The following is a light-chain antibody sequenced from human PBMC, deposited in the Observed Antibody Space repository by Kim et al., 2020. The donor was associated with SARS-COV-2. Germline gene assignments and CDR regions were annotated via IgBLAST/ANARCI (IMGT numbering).Light chain of an antibody. CDR1: QSVSSN. V-gene: IGKV3-15*01. J-gene: IGKJ4*01. CDR3: QQYNNWPPLT. Sequence: PRERATLACRASQSVSSNLAWYQQKPGQAPRLLIYGASTRATGIPARFSGSGSGTEFTLTISSLQSEDFAVYYCQQYNNWPPLTFGGGTKVEIK. CDR2: GAS.